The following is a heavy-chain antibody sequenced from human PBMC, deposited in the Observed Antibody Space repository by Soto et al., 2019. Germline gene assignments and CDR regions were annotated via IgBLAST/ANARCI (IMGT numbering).Heavy chain of an antibody. J-gene: IGHJ6*02. CDR2: INHSGST. D-gene: IGHD3-10*01. Sequence: SETLSLTCAVYGGSFSGYYWSWIRQPPGKGLEWIGEINHSGSTNYNPSLKSRVAISVDTSKNQFSLKLSSVTAADTAVYYCARWGYGSGSYYYYGMDVWGQGTTVTVSS. V-gene: IGHV4-34*01. CDR1: GGSFSGYY. CDR3: ARWGYGSGSYYYYGMDV.